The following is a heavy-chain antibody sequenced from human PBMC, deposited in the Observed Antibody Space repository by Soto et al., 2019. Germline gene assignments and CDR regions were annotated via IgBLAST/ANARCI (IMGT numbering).Heavy chain of an antibody. CDR1: GFTFSSYW. Sequence: QAGGSLRLSCAASGFTFSSYWMHWVRQAPGKGLVWVSRINSDGSSTSYADSVKGRFTISRDNAKNTLYLQMNSLRAEDTAVYYCARGALRFPLYYYMDVWGKGTTVTVSS. D-gene: IGHD3-3*01. CDR3: ARGALRFPLYYYMDV. J-gene: IGHJ6*03. CDR2: INSDGSST. V-gene: IGHV3-74*01.